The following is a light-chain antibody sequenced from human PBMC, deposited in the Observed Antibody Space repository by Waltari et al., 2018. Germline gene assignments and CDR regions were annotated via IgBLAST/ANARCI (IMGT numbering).Light chain of an antibody. Sequence: EIVLTQSPGTLALSPGERATLSCRASQSVGRALAWYQQKPGQAPRLLSYDASSRAPGISDKFSGSGSGTDFSLTISRVEPEDFAVYFCQMYVRLPVTFGQGTKVEVK. V-gene: IGKV3-20*01. CDR3: QMYVRLPVT. CDR2: DAS. CDR1: QSVGRA. J-gene: IGKJ1*01.